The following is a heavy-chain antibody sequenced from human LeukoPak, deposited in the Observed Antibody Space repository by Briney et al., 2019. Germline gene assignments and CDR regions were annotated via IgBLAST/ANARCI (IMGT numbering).Heavy chain of an antibody. CDR3: ARGQGTVTTH. D-gene: IGHD4-17*01. CDR1: GGSFSGYY. J-gene: IGHJ4*02. V-gene: IGHV4-34*01. CDR2: INHSGSA. Sequence: SETLSLTCAVSGGSFSGYYWTWIRQPPGKGLEWIGEINHSGSANYNPSLKSRVTISLDTSKDQFSLKLSSVTAADTAVYYCARGQGTVTTHWGQGTLVTVSS.